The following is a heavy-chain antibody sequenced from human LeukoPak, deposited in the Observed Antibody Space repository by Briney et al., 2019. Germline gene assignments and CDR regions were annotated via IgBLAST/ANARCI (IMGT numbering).Heavy chain of an antibody. Sequence: SLRLSCAASGFTFDDYAMHWVRQAPGKGLEGVSGISWNSGSIGYADSVKGRFTISRDNAKNSLYLQMNSLRAEDMALYYCAKDRGPGILWFGELLGGAFDIWGQGTMVTVSS. CDR2: ISWNSGSI. CDR3: AKDRGPGILWFGELLGGAFDI. V-gene: IGHV3-9*03. D-gene: IGHD3-10*01. J-gene: IGHJ3*02. CDR1: GFTFDDYA.